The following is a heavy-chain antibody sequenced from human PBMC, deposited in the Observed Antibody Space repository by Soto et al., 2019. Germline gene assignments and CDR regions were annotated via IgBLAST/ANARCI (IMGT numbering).Heavy chain of an antibody. CDR2: IFSGGST. J-gene: IGHJ4*02. V-gene: IGHV3-66*01. Sequence: EVQLVESGGGLVQPGGSLRLSCAASAFTVSNNFMSWVRQAPGKGLEWVSVIFSGGSTYYADSVKGRFTISRDNAKNTLYLQMHSLRAVDSAVYYCARAYNSALLCFDYWGQGSLVTVSS. D-gene: IGHD3-22*01. CDR3: ARAYNSALLCFDY. CDR1: AFTVSNNF.